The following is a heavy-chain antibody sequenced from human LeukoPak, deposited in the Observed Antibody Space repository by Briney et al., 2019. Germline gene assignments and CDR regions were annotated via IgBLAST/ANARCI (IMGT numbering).Heavy chain of an antibody. CDR2: IYVTGT. V-gene: IGHV4-59*08. Sequence: TSETLSLTCTVSGGSIGTYYWSWIRQSPGKGLEWIGYIYVTGTRYNPYLQSRVTISVDRSRNQFFLKMSSVTAADTAVYYCARHIGGGIEDMDVWGKGTKVIVSS. J-gene: IGHJ6*03. CDR3: ARHIGGGIEDMDV. CDR1: GGSIGTYY. D-gene: IGHD3-16*02.